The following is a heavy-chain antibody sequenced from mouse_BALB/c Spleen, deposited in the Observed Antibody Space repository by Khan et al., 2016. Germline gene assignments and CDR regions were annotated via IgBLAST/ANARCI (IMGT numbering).Heavy chain of an antibody. CDR2: IHPYNGDT. J-gene: IGHJ2*01. V-gene: IGHV1-37*01. D-gene: IGHD2-2*01. CDR1: GYSFTGFF. Sequence: VQQKESGPELVKPGASVKISCKSSGYSFTGFFMNWVKQSHGTSLKWIGHIHPYNGDTFENQNCKGKATLTVDKSASTAHMERLSLTSEDSAVYYCGRGDGYDYFDYWGQGTTLTVSS. CDR3: GRGDGYDYFDY.